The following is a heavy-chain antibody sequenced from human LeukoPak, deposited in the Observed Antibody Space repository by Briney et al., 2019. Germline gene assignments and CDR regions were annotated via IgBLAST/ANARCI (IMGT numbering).Heavy chain of an antibody. CDR1: GGSISSGTYY. J-gene: IGHJ4*02. D-gene: IGHD1-26*01. V-gene: IGHV4-61*02. CDR3: ARGGGSYRQFDY. CDR2: IYTSGST. Sequence: PSQTLSLTCTVSGGSISSGTYYWSWIRQPAGKGLEWIGRIYTSGSTNYSPSLKSRVTISVDTSKNQFSVKLSSVTAADTAVYYSARGGGSYRQFDYWGQGTLVTVSS.